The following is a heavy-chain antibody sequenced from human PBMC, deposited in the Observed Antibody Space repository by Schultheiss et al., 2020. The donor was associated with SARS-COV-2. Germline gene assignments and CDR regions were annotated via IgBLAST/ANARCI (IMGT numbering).Heavy chain of an antibody. Sequence: GSLRLSCAVYGGSFSGYYWSWIRQPPGKGLEWIGETSHSGNTNYNPSLKSRVTISVDRSKNQFSLKLDSVTAADTAVYYCARGRRSQLVRSSLSDLFDPWGQGTXVTVSS. CDR3: ARGRRSQLVRSSLSDLFDP. CDR1: GGSFSGYY. CDR2: TSHSGNT. D-gene: IGHD6-6*01. V-gene: IGHV4-34*01. J-gene: IGHJ5*02.